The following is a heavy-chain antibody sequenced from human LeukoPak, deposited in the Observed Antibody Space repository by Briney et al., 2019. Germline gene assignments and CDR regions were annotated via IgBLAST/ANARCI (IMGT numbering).Heavy chain of an antibody. D-gene: IGHD3-10*01. CDR2: IIPIFGTA. CDR3: ARAIRWFGEPRDSALYGMDV. V-gene: IGHV1-69*01. J-gene: IGHJ6*02. CDR1: GGTYSSDA. Sequence: ASVKVSCKASGGTYSSDAICWVRQAPGQWLEWMGGIIPIFGTANYAPTFQGRVTITADESTSTAYMELSSLRSEDTAVYYCARAIRWFGEPRDSALYGMDVWGQGTTVTVSS.